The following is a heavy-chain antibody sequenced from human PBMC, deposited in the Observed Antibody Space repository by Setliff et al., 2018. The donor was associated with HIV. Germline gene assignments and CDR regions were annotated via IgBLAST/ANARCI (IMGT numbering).Heavy chain of an antibody. CDR3: ARSNELIAARYFDY. Sequence: SETLSLTCTVSGGSISSYYWNWIRQPPGRGLEWIGFIYSSGSTNYNPSLKSRVTMSVDTSRNQFSLKLSSVTAADTAVYYCARSNELIAARYFDYWGQGTLVTVSS. D-gene: IGHD6-6*01. CDR2: IYSSGST. V-gene: IGHV4-59*01. J-gene: IGHJ4*02. CDR1: GGSISSYY.